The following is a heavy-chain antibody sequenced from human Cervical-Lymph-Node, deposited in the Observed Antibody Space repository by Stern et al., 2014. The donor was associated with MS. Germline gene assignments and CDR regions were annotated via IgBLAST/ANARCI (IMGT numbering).Heavy chain of an antibody. CDR2: VSYDGTQR. Sequence: QVQLVESGGGVVQPGRSLSLSCVVSGFTFSTYAMHWVRQAAGKGMEWVAFVSYDGTQRNSTDSVKTRFTISRDNSKNTLYLHMNSLRDEDTAVYFCARGGRGVGLEYWGQGALVTVSS. D-gene: IGHD3-10*01. J-gene: IGHJ4*02. CDR3: ARGGRGVGLEY. V-gene: IGHV3-30-3*01. CDR1: GFTFSTYA.